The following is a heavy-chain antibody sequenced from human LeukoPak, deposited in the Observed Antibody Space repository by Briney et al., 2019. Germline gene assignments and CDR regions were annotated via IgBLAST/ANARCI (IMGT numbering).Heavy chain of an antibody. Sequence: GGSLRLSCAASGFTFDDYAMHWVRQAPGKGLEWVSSLSSSSSYIYYADSVKGRFTISRDNAKNSLYLQMNSLRAEDTAVYYCARDSYDSSGYYYFGTWFDYWGQGTLVTVSS. CDR2: LSSSSSYI. CDR3: ARDSYDSSGYYYFGTWFDY. V-gene: IGHV3-21*01. CDR1: GFTFDDYA. J-gene: IGHJ4*02. D-gene: IGHD3-22*01.